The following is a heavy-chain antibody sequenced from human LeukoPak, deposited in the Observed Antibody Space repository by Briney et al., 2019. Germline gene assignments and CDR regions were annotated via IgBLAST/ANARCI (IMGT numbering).Heavy chain of an antibody. V-gene: IGHV3-74*01. CDR1: GFTFSSYW. CDR3: ARGLSGYASSLGY. J-gene: IGHJ4*02. Sequence: GGSLRLSCAASGFTFSSYWMHWVRQAPGKGVGWVSRINSDGSSTNYADSVRGRFSISRDNAKNTLYLQMNSLRAEDTAVYYCARGLSGYASSLGYWGQGTLVTVSA. D-gene: IGHD6-6*01. CDR2: INSDGSST.